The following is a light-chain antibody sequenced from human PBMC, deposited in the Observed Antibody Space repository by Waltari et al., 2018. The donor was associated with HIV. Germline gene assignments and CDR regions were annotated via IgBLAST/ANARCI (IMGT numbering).Light chain of an antibody. J-gene: IGKJ4*01. CDR1: QSVRSD. CDR2: QAS. Sequence: EIVLTQSPATLSLSPGERASLSCRASQSVRSDLAWYQQKPGQAPRLLIYQASTRATGIPARFSGSGSGTDFTLTISSLEPEDFAVYYCQERSNWPALTFGGGTKVEIK. CDR3: QERSNWPALT. V-gene: IGKV3-11*01.